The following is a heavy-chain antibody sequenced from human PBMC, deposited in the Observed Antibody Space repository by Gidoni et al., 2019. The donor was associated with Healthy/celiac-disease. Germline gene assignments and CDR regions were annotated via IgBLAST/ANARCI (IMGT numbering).Heavy chain of an antibody. Sequence: HVQLQQWGAGLLKPSETLSLTCAVYGGSFSGYYWSWIRQPPGKGLEWIGEINHSGSTNYNPSLKSRVTISVDTSKNQFSLKLSSVTAADTAVYYCARVLVAVAGIWGQGTMVTVSS. CDR3: ARVLVAVAGI. J-gene: IGHJ3*02. V-gene: IGHV4-34*01. CDR2: INHSGST. D-gene: IGHD6-19*01. CDR1: GGSFSGYY.